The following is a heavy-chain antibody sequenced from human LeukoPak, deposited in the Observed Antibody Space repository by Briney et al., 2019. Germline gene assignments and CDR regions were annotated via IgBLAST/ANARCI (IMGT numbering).Heavy chain of an antibody. Sequence: GGSLRLSCAASGFPFTIAWMNWVRQAPGKGLEWVSYISSSSSTIYYADSVKGRFTISRDNAKNSLYLQMNSLRAEDTAVYYCARDIWNYLVVGYWGQGTLVTVSS. CDR2: ISSSSSTI. J-gene: IGHJ4*02. CDR3: ARDIWNYLVVGY. D-gene: IGHD1-7*01. CDR1: GFPFTIAW. V-gene: IGHV3-48*01.